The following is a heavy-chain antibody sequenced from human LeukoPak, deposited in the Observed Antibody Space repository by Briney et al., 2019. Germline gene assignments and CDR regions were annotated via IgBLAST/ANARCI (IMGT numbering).Heavy chain of an antibody. V-gene: IGHV3-23*01. CDR1: GFTFSTYG. CDR2: ISGSASST. D-gene: IGHD2-21*01. Sequence: GGSLRLSCVASGFTFSTYGMSWVRQAPGKGLEWVSAISGSASSTYHADSVKGRFTISRDNAKNSLYLQMNSLRAEDTAVYYCARDSGEHDFDYWGQGTLVTVSP. J-gene: IGHJ4*02. CDR3: ARDSGEHDFDY.